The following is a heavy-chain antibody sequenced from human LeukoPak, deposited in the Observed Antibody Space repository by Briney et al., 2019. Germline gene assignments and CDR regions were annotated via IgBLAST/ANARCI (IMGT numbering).Heavy chain of an antibody. Sequence: GGSLRLSCAASGFTFSSYGMHWVRQAPGKGLEWVSVIYNDDSTYYSDSVRGRFTISRDNSKNMLYLQMNSLRGEDTAVYYCARDRPYGGKGDFDFWGQGTLVTVSS. V-gene: IGHV3-66*01. D-gene: IGHD4-23*01. CDR3: ARDRPYGGKGDFDF. CDR2: IYNDDST. J-gene: IGHJ4*02. CDR1: GFTFSSYG.